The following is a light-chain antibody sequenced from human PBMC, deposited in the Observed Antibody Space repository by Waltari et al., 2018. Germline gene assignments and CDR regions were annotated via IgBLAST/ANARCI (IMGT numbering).Light chain of an antibody. J-gene: IGKJ1*01. CDR3: QQRSNWPRT. Sequence: EIVLTQSPATLSLSPGERATLSCRASQSVSSYLAWYQQKPGQAPRRLIYDASNRATGITARFSGSGSGTDFTLTISSLEPEDFAVYYCQQRSNWPRTFGQGTKVEIK. CDR2: DAS. CDR1: QSVSSY. V-gene: IGKV3-11*01.